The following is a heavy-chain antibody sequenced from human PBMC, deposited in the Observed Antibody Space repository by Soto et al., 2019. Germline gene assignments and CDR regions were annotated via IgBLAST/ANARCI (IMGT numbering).Heavy chain of an antibody. Sequence: GGSLRLSCAASGFSFGSYALSWVRQAPGKGLEWVSTISGSDGKTFYADAVKGRFSISRDTSQNTLYLQMNSLRADDTAIYYCARWSYLDYWGQGTQVTVSS. CDR2: ISGSDGKT. V-gene: IGHV3-23*01. CDR3: ARWSYLDY. J-gene: IGHJ4*02. CDR1: GFSFGSYA. D-gene: IGHD3-3*01.